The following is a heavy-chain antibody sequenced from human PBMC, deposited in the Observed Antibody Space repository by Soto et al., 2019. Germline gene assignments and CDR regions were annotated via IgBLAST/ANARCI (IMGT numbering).Heavy chain of an antibody. D-gene: IGHD3-16*01. CDR1: GFTFSTYA. CDR2: ISTNGVST. CDR3: VKDAGTPLTLGLYYFDF. J-gene: IGHJ4*02. V-gene: IGHV3-64D*06. Sequence: GGSLKLSCSASGFTFSTYAMHWVRQAAGKGLEYVSAISTNGVSTYYAESVKGRFTISRDNSNNRLYLQMSSLTAEDTAVYYCVKDAGTPLTLGLYYFDFWGQGTLVTVSS.